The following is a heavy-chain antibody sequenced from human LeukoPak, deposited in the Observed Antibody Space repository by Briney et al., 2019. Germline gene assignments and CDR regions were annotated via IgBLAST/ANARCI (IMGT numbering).Heavy chain of an antibody. D-gene: IGHD3-22*01. Sequence: GGPLRLSCAASGFTFRSYGMHWVRQAPGKGLEWVAGIWYDGSNKYYTDSVKGRFTISRDNSKNTLYLQMNSLRAEDTSLYYCAKDQRSTGYYLDYWGQGTLVTVSS. V-gene: IGHV3-33*06. CDR1: GFTFRSYG. J-gene: IGHJ4*02. CDR3: AKDQRSTGYYLDY. CDR2: IWYDGSNK.